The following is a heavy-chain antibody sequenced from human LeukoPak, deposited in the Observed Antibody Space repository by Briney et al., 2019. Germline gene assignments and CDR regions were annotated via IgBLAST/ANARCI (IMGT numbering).Heavy chain of an antibody. Sequence: GGSLRLSCAASGFTFRSYAMSWVRQAPGKGLEWVSAVSGSGDTTYYADSVKGRFTISRDNSKTTVSLQMNNLRPEDTAAYYCAKVGARGCGSSTCFIYWGQGTLVTVSS. CDR1: GFTFRSYA. V-gene: IGHV3-23*01. D-gene: IGHD2-15*01. CDR3: AKVGARGCGSSTCFIY. CDR2: VSGSGDTT. J-gene: IGHJ4*02.